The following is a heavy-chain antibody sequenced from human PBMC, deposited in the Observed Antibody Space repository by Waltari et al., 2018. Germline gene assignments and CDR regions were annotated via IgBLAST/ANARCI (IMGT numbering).Heavy chain of an antibody. D-gene: IGHD3-22*01. V-gene: IGHV1-2*06. J-gene: IGHJ5*02. CDR1: GYTFTGYY. Sequence: QVQLVQSGAEVKKPGASVKVSCKASGYTFTGYYMPWVRQAPGQGLEWMGRINPNSGGTNYAQKFQGRVTMTRDTPISTAYMELSRLRSDDTAVYYCARDVYYYDSSGYYYVWFDPWGQGTLVTVSS. CDR3: ARDVYYYDSSGYYYVWFDP. CDR2: INPNSGGT.